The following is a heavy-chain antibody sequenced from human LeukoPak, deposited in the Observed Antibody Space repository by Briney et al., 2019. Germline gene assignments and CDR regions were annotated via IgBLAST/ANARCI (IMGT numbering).Heavy chain of an antibody. J-gene: IGHJ5*02. Sequence: ASVKVSCKASGYTFTSYDINWVRQATGQGLEWMGWMNPNSGNTGYAQKFQGRVTMTRNTSISTAYMELSSLRSDDTAVYYCARDRGYYDFWSGYYRHNWFDPWGQGTLVTVSS. CDR2: MNPNSGNT. CDR3: ARDRGYYDFWSGYYRHNWFDP. CDR1: GYTFTSYD. V-gene: IGHV1-8*01. D-gene: IGHD3-3*01.